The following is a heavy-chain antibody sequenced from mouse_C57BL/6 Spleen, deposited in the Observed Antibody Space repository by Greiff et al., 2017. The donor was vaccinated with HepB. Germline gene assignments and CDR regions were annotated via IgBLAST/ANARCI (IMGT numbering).Heavy chain of an antibody. CDR2: ISYDGSN. J-gene: IGHJ3*01. Sequence: EVQLQESGPGLVKPSQSLSLTCSVTGYSITSGYYWNWIRQFPGNKLEWMGYISYDGSNNYNPSLKNRISITRDTSKNQFFLKLNSVTTEDTATYYCARDTHAWFAYWGQGTLVTVSA. CDR1: GYSITSGYY. V-gene: IGHV3-6*01. CDR3: ARDTHAWFAY.